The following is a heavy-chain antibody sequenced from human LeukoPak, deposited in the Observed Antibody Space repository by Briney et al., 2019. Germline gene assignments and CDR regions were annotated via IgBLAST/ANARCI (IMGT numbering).Heavy chain of an antibody. V-gene: IGHV1-69*13. J-gene: IGHJ4*02. D-gene: IGHD3-22*01. Sequence: ASVKVSCKASGGTFSSYAISWVRQAPGQGLEWMGGIIPIFGTANYAQKFQGRVTITADESTSTAYMELSSLRSEDTAVYYCARGGYYYDSSGYSHLPDYWGQGTLVTVSA. CDR3: ARGGYYYDSSGYSHLPDY. CDR2: IIPIFGTA. CDR1: GGTFSSYA.